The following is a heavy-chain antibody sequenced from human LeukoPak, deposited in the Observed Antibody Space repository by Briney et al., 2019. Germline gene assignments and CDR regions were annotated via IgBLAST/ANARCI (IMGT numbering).Heavy chain of an antibody. Sequence: GGSLSLSCAASGFTFISYSMNGVRQAPGKGLEGVSYISSSSSTIYYADSVKGRFTISRDNAKNSLYLQMNSLRAEDTAVYYCAKDSSVYYHDSRNFDYWGQGTLVTVSS. CDR1: GFTFISYS. CDR3: AKDSSVYYHDSRNFDY. J-gene: IGHJ4*02. D-gene: IGHD3-22*01. V-gene: IGHV3-48*01. CDR2: ISSSSSTI.